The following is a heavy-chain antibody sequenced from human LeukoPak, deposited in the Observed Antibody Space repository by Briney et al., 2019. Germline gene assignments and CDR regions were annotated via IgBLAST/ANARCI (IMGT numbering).Heavy chain of an antibody. D-gene: IGHD3-22*01. CDR1: GYTFTGYY. J-gene: IGHJ4*02. CDR2: INPNSGGT. Sequence: ASVKVSCKASGYTFTGYYMQWVRQAPGQGLEWMGWINPNSGGTNYAQKFQGRVTMTRDTSISTAYMELSRLRSDDTAVYYCARESDYYDSSGPNPFDYWGQGTLVTVSS. CDR3: ARESDYYDSSGPNPFDY. V-gene: IGHV1-2*02.